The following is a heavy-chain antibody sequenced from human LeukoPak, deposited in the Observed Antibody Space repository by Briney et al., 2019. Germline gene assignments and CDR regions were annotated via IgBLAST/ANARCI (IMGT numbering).Heavy chain of an antibody. CDR1: GFTFSSYA. Sequence: GGSLRLSCAASGFTFSSYAMSWVRQAPGKGLEWVATISGSGGTTYYADSVKGRFTISRDNSKNTLYLQMNSLRAEDTAVYYCAKDGYCSSINCYLYYFDSWGQGTLVTVST. D-gene: IGHD2-2*01. CDR3: AKDGYCSSINCYLYYFDS. J-gene: IGHJ4*02. V-gene: IGHV3-23*01. CDR2: ISGSGGTT.